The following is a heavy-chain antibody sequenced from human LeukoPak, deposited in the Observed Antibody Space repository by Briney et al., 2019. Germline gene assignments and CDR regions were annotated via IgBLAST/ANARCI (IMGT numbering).Heavy chain of an antibody. CDR1: GFTFSSYG. CDR3: AKDPRDIVVVPAAMTHYYYYYMDV. Sequence: GGSLRLSCAASGFTFSSYGMHWVRQAPGEGLEWVAFIRYDGSNKYYADSVKGRFTISRDNSKNTLYLQMNSLRAEDTAVYYCAKDPRDIVVVPAAMTHYYYYYMDVWGKGTTVTVSS. CDR2: IRYDGSNK. V-gene: IGHV3-30*02. J-gene: IGHJ6*03. D-gene: IGHD2-2*01.